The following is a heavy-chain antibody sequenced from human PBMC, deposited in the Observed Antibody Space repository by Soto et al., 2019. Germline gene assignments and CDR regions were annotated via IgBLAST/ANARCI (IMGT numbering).Heavy chain of an antibody. D-gene: IGHD3-9*01. CDR2: IIPIFGTA. CDR3: ARSLEFIRYTPFDP. CDR1: GGTFRSYA. Sequence: QVQLVQSGAEVKKPGSSVKVSCKASGGTFRSYAIRWVRQAPGQGLEWMGGIIPIFGTANYAQKFQGRVTITADESTSTAYMELSSLRSEDTAVYYCARSLEFIRYTPFDPWGQGTLVTVSS. V-gene: IGHV1-69*01. J-gene: IGHJ5*02.